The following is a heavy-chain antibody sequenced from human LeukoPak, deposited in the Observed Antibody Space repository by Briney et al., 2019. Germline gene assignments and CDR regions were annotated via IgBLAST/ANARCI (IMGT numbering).Heavy chain of an antibody. D-gene: IGHD4-23*01. Sequence: GGSLRLSCAASGFIFSSYAMNWVSQAPGKGLEWDSTISGVDTSTFYADSVKGRFTISRANSKNTLYLQMNNLRAEDTAVYYCAKNLNGGNTHSDYWGQGTLVTVSS. J-gene: IGHJ4*02. V-gene: IGHV3-23*01. CDR2: ISGVDTST. CDR3: AKNLNGGNTHSDY. CDR1: GFIFSSYA.